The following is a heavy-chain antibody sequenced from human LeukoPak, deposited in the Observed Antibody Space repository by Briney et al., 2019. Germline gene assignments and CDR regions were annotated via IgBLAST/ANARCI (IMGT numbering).Heavy chain of an antibody. D-gene: IGHD3-22*01. V-gene: IGHV4-61*02. CDR3: ARGIGTSYDSSRDAFNI. J-gene: IGHJ3*02. CDR1: AGSTNSGDYY. CDR2: IYSPGTN. Sequence: SQTLSLTCTVSAGSTNSGDYYWSWIRQPAGKGLEWIGRIYSPGTNYNYNPSVKSRVTISIDTSKNQFSLKLTSVTAADTAVYYCARGIGTSYDSSRDAFNIWGQGTTVTVSS.